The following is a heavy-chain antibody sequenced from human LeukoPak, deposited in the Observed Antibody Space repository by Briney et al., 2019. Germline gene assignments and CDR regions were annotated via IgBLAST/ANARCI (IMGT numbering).Heavy chain of an antibody. D-gene: IGHD3-3*01. CDR3: ARGGTDDFWSGYPLDY. CDR1: GGSISSGDYY. Sequence: SQTLSLTCTVSGGSISSGDYYWSWIRQPPGKGLEWIGYIYYSGSTYYNPSLKSRVTISVDTSKNQFSLKLSSVTAADTAVYYCARGGTDDFWSGYPLDYWGQGTLVTVSS. J-gene: IGHJ4*02. CDR2: IYYSGST. V-gene: IGHV4-30-4*01.